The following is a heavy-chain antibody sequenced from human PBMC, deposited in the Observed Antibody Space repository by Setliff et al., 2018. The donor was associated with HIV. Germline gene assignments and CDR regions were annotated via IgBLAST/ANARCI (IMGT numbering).Heavy chain of an antibody. Sequence: SETLSLTCAVYGGSFSDYYRSWIRQPPGKGLEWIGEINHSGSTNYNPSLKSRVTISVDTSKNQFSLKLSSVTASDTAVYYCARRYRIAARPKWFDPWGQGTLVTV. CDR1: GGSFSDYY. V-gene: IGHV4-34*01. CDR2: INHSGST. J-gene: IGHJ5*02. CDR3: ARRYRIAARPKWFDP. D-gene: IGHD6-6*01.